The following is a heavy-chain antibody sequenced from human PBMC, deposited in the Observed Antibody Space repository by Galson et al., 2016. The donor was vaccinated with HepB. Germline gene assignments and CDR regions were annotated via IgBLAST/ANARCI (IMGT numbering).Heavy chain of an antibody. D-gene: IGHD2-21*02. J-gene: IGHJ6*02. CDR2: IYYDGSNK. CDR1: GFTFSNYA. V-gene: IGHV3-33*06. CDR3: AKEVTPIPLVAHYYYGMDV. Sequence: LRLSCAASGFTFSNYAMHWVRQAPGKGLEWVAVIYYDGSNKHYTDSVKGRFTISRDTSKNTLYLQMNSLRAEDTAVYYCAKEVTPIPLVAHYYYGMDVWGQGTTVTVSS.